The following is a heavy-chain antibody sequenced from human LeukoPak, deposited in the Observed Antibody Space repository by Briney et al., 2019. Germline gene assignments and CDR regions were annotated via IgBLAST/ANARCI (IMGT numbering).Heavy chain of an antibody. CDR3: ARANCGGGCYSFDY. V-gene: IGHV3-21*01. D-gene: IGHD2-21*02. CDR2: ISSSSSYI. Sequence: GGSLRLSCAASGFTFSSYSMNWVRQAPGKGLEWVSSISSSSSYIYYADSVKGRFTISRDNAKNSLYLQMNSLRAEDTAVYYCARANCGGGCYSFDYWGQGTLVTVSS. J-gene: IGHJ4*02. CDR1: GFTFSSYS.